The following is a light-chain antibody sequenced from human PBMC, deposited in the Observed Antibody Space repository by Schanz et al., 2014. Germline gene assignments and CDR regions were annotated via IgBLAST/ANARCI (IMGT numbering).Light chain of an antibody. V-gene: IGKV1-5*03. CDR1: QSISAW. CDR3: QHGT. CDR2: QAS. Sequence: DIQMTQSPSTLSASVGDRVTITCRASQSISAWLVWYQQKPGKAPNLLIYQASSLKSGVPSRFSGSGSRTEVAPHIKSLQPDELATYYCQHGTFGQGTRLQI. J-gene: IGKJ2*01.